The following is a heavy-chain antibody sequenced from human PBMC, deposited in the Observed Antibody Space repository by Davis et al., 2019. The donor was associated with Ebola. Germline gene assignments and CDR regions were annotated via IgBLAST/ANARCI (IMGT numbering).Heavy chain of an antibody. J-gene: IGHJ5*02. V-gene: IGHV4-34*01. CDR2: INHSGST. Sequence: MPSETLSLTCAVYGGSFSGYYWSWIRQPPGKGLEWIGEINHSGSTNYNPSLKSRVTISVDTSKKQFSLKLSSVTAADTAVYYCARGSRSGWYVWWFDPWGQGTLVTVSS. CDR1: GGSFSGYY. CDR3: ARGSRSGWYVWWFDP. D-gene: IGHD6-19*01.